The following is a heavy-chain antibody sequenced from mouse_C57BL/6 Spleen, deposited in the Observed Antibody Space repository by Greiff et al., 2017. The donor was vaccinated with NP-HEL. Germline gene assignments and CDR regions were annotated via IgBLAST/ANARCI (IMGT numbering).Heavy chain of an antibody. Sequence: EVKLQESGAELVRPGASVKLSCTASGFNIKDYYMHWVKQRPEQGLEWIGRIDPEDGDTEYAPKFQGKATMTADTSSNTAYLQLSSLTSEDTAVYYCTTPIYDGYYGYFDVWGTGTTVTVSS. CDR1: GFNIKDYY. CDR2: IDPEDGDT. CDR3: TTPIYDGYYGYFDV. J-gene: IGHJ1*03. D-gene: IGHD2-3*01. V-gene: IGHV14-1*01.